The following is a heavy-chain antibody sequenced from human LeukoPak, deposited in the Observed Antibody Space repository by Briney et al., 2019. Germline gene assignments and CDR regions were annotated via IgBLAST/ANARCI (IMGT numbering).Heavy chain of an antibody. J-gene: IGHJ6*02. CDR1: GFTFSDSW. CDR3: ATYTHWVAGDV. CDR2: MNQDGSAK. V-gene: IGHV3-7*01. Sequence: PGGSLRLSCAASGFTFSDSWMSCVRQAPGKGLEWVANMNQDGSAKGYVDSVKGRFTISRDNARNSLYLQMSSLRPEDTAVYYCATYTHWVAGDVWGQGTTVTVSS. D-gene: IGHD3-16*01.